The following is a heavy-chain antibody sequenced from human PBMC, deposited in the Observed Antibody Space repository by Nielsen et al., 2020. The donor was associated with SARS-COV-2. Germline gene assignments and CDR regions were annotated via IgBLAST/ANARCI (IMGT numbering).Heavy chain of an antibody. J-gene: IGHJ4*02. D-gene: IGHD5-12*01. CDR2: IKQDGSER. CDR1: GFIFSTYW. CDR3: ARVSGSAWYFDY. V-gene: IGHV3-7*03. Sequence: GGSLRLSCAASGFIFSTYWMSWVRQAPGKGLEWVANIKQDGSERYYVDSVKGRFTIFRDNVKNSLYLQMNSLRAEDTAVYYCARVSGSAWYFDYWGQGTLVTVSS.